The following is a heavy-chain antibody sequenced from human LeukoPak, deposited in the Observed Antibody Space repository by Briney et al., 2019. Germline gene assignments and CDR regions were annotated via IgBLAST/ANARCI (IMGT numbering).Heavy chain of an antibody. D-gene: IGHD1-26*01. CDR3: ARDPGIVGATTGGAFDI. Sequence: SETLSLTCAVSGGSISSSNWWSWVRQPPGKGLEWIGEIYHSGSANYNPSLKSRVTISVDKSKNQFSLKLSSVTAADTAVYYCARDPGIVGATTGGAFDIWGQGTMVTVSS. J-gene: IGHJ3*02. CDR2: IYHSGSA. CDR1: GGSISSSNW. V-gene: IGHV4-4*02.